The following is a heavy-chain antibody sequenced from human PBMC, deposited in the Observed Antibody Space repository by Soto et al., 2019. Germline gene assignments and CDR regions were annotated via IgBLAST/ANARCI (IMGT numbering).Heavy chain of an antibody. CDR2: INPNSGVT. J-gene: IGHJ6*03. Sequence: QVQLVQSGAEVKKPGASVTVSCRSSGDTFTDYYMHWVRQAPGQGLEWMGWINPNSGVTKYAQKFQGWVTMTRDTSIRTVYMQLSRLRSDDTAVYYCARESGGATATLDYYYFYMDVWGTGTTFTVSS. D-gene: IGHD5-12*01. V-gene: IGHV1-2*04. CDR1: GDTFTDYY. CDR3: ARESGGATATLDYYYFYMDV.